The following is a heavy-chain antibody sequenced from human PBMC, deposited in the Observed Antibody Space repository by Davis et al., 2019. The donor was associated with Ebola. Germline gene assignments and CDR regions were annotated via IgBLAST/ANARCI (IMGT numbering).Heavy chain of an antibody. CDR3: ARGRYLPPSGLWFRELLSAYFDY. J-gene: IGHJ4*02. V-gene: IGHV3-53*01. CDR2: IYSGGST. CDR1: GFTVSSNY. D-gene: IGHD3-10*01. Sequence: PGGSLRLSCAASGFTVSSNYMSWVRQAPGKGLEWVSVIYSGGSTYYADSVKGRFTISRDNSKNTLYLQMNSLRAEDTAVYYCARGRYLPPSGLWFRELLSAYFDYWGQGTLVTVSS.